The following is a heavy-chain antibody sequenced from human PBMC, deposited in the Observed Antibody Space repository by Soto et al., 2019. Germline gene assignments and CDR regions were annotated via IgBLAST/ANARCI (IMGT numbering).Heavy chain of an antibody. CDR1: GFTLSTYF. Sequence: HPGGSLRLSCAASGFTLSTYFVHWVRHAPGKGLVWVSHINTDGSRTSYADSVEGRFTISRDNAKNTLYLQMNSLTAEDTAVYYCARARYSSSSASYYYGMDVWGQGTTVTVSS. D-gene: IGHD6-6*01. CDR3: ARARYSSSSASYYYGMDV. CDR2: INTDGSRT. J-gene: IGHJ6*02. V-gene: IGHV3-74*01.